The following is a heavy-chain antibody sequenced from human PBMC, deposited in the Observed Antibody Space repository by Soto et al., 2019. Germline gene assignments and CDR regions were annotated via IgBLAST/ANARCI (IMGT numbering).Heavy chain of an antibody. Sequence: EVQLVQSGAEVKKPGESLRISCKGSGYSFTSYWISWVRQMPGKGLEWMGRIDPSDSYTNYSPSFQGHVTISADKSISTAYLQWSSLKASDTAMYYCARHSYYYDSSGYSNWFDPWGQGTLVTVSS. CDR2: IDPSDSYT. D-gene: IGHD3-22*01. J-gene: IGHJ5*02. CDR1: GYSFTSYW. V-gene: IGHV5-10-1*01. CDR3: ARHSYYYDSSGYSNWFDP.